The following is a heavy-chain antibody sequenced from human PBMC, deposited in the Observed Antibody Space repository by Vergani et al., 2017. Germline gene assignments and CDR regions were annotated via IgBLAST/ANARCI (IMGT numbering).Heavy chain of an antibody. CDR3: AKVGRAEVAGTFGAIGI. J-gene: IGHJ3*02. D-gene: IGHD6-19*01. V-gene: IGHV3-23*01. Sequence: EVQLLESGGGSAQPGESLRLSCVASGFTFTAHGLNWVRQAPGKGLEWVSGISGQNFRTHYADSVKGRFTISRDISKNTLFLHMNSLRPEDTAVYYCAKVGRAEVAGTFGAIGIWGQGTMVTVSP. CDR1: GFTFTAHG. CDR2: ISGQNFRT.